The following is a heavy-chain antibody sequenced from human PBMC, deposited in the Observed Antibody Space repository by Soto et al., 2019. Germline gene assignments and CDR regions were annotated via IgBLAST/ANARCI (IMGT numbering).Heavy chain of an antibody. CDR3: AKFFVGTGGSSGWPWYFDS. CDR1: GFTFSLYA. Sequence: EVQLLESGGGLVQPGGSLRLSCAASGFTFSLYAMSWVRQAPGKGLEWVSAISGSGTTIYSADSVRGRFTISRDNSRKKLSLQMNRLSPEDTAVYYCAKFFVGTGGSSGWPWYFDSWGQGTLVAVSS. V-gene: IGHV3-23*01. D-gene: IGHD6-25*01. CDR2: ISGSGTTI. J-gene: IGHJ4*02.